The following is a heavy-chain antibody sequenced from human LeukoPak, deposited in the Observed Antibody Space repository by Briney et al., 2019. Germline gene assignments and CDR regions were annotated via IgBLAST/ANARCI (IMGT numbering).Heavy chain of an antibody. Sequence: SETLSLTCSVSGGSMTNFYWGWIRQPPGKGMQWIGYVFYRGTSNHNPSPENRVTMSVDTSKNQFSLELSFVTAADTAVYYCARLSGAYWTFDCWGQGTLVTVSS. V-gene: IGHV4-59*08. D-gene: IGHD1-26*01. CDR2: VFYRGTS. J-gene: IGHJ4*02. CDR3: ARLSGAYWTFDC. CDR1: GGSMTNFY.